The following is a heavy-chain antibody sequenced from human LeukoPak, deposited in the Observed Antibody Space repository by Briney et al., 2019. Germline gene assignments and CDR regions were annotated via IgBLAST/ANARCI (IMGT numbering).Heavy chain of an antibody. D-gene: IGHD3-22*01. Sequence: ASVNVSCKASGGTFSSYAISWVRQAPGQRLEWMGRIIPILGIANYAQKLPGRVTISADKYTSTASMELSSLRSEDTAVYYCASGPYYYDSSGSRYYGMDVWGQGTTVTVSS. CDR3: ASGPYYYDSSGSRYYGMDV. CDR1: GGTFSSYA. CDR2: IIPILGIA. J-gene: IGHJ6*02. V-gene: IGHV1-69*04.